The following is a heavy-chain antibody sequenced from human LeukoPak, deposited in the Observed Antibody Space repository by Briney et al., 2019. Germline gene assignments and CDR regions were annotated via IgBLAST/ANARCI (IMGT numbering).Heavy chain of an antibody. CDR3: ARDPARGSSPLRGWFDP. V-gene: IGHV3-30*04. Sequence: GGSLRLSCAASGFTFSSYVMHWVRQAPGKGLEWVAIISYDGSNEYYADSVKGRFTISRDNSKNTLYLQMNSLRAADTAVYYCARDPARGSSPLRGWFDPWGQGTLVTVSS. D-gene: IGHD6-13*01. J-gene: IGHJ5*02. CDR2: ISYDGSNE. CDR1: GFTFSSYV.